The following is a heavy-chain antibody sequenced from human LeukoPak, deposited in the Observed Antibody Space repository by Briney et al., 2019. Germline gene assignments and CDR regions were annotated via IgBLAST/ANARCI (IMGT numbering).Heavy chain of an antibody. Sequence: GGSLRLSCAASGFTVSRNYMSWVRQAPGKGLGWVSVIYSGGSTYYADSVKGRFTISRDNSKNTLYLQMNSLRAEDTAVYYCARDRMVAATRHFDYWGQGTLVTVSS. CDR3: ARDRMVAATRHFDY. V-gene: IGHV3-53*01. J-gene: IGHJ4*02. CDR2: IYSGGST. CDR1: GFTVSRNY. D-gene: IGHD2-15*01.